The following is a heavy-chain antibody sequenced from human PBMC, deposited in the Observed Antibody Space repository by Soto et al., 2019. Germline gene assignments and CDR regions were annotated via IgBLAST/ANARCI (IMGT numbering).Heavy chain of an antibody. J-gene: IGHJ3*02. CDR1: GDSVSSTTYY. CDR3: AKSRGDPKLAFDI. Sequence: SETLSLTCTVSGDSVSSTTYYWSWIRQPPGKGMEWIGFIYYTGSTHYNPPLNIRVTISITTSKNHFSLKLSFVTVAYTAVYYWAKSRGDPKLAFDIGGQGKMVTV. V-gene: IGHV4-61*01. D-gene: IGHD2-21*01. CDR2: IYYTGST.